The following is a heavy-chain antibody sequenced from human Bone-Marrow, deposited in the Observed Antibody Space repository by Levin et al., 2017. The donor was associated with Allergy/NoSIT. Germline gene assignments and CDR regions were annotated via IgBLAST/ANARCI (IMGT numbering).Heavy chain of an antibody. CDR2: IYYSGTT. CDR3: AKSSGAYSYYYFMDV. CDR1: GGSVSSGSYY. J-gene: IGHJ6*03. V-gene: IGHV4-61*01. Sequence: GSLRLSCTVSGGSVSSGSYYWIWIRQPPGKGLEWIGNIYYSGTTDYNPSLKSRVTMSVDTSKNQFSLRLTSVTAADTAIYYCAKSSGAYSYYYFMDVWGKGTTVTVSS. D-gene: IGHD4-17*01.